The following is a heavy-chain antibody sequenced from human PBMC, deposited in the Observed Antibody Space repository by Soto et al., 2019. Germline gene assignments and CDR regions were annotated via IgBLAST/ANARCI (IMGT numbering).Heavy chain of an antibody. CDR2: IYYSGST. D-gene: IGHD3-22*01. V-gene: IGHV4-4*02. CDR3: ARDTVVIRVSAEYYYYGMDV. CDR1: SGSISSSNW. Sequence: PSETLSLTCAVSSGSISSSNWWSWVRQPPGKGLEWIGEIYYSGSTNYNPSLKSRVTISVDTSKNQFSLKLSSVTAADTAVYYCARDTVVIRVSAEYYYYGMDVWGQGTTVTVSS. J-gene: IGHJ6*02.